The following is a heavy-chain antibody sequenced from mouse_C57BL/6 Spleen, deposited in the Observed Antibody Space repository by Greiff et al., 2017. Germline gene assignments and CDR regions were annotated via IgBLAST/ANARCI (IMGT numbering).Heavy chain of an antibody. V-gene: IGHV1-42*01. D-gene: IGHD2-5*01. Sequence: VQLQQSGPELVKPGASVKMSCKASGYSFTGYYMNWVKQSPEKSLEWIGEINPSTGGTTYNQKFKAKATLTVDRSSSTAYMQLKSLTSEDSAVYYCAGYSNSWFAYWGQGTLVTVSA. CDR2: INPSTGGT. CDR3: AGYSNSWFAY. J-gene: IGHJ3*01. CDR1: GYSFTGYY.